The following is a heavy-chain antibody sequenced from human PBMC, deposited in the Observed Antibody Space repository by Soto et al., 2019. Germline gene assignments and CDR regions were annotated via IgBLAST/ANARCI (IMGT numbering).Heavy chain of an antibody. Sequence: GSLRLSCXASGFTFSSYGMYWVRQAPGKGLEWVAVISFDGTNEDHADSVKGRFTISRDNSKNTLYLQMNSLRADDTAVYYCAISRDYYYDMNVWGQGTTVTV. CDR3: AISRDYYYDMNV. CDR1: GFTFSSYG. V-gene: IGHV3-30*03. D-gene: IGHD2-2*01. J-gene: IGHJ6*02. CDR2: ISFDGTNE.